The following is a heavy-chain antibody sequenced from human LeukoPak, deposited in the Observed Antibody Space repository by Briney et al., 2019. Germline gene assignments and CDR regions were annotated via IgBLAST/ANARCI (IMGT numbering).Heavy chain of an antibody. D-gene: IGHD5-12*01. CDR3: AKPYSGYDPSYDAFDV. V-gene: IGHV3-30*18. J-gene: IGHJ3*01. CDR1: GFTFSSYG. Sequence: GGSLRLSCAASGFTFSSYGMHWVRQAPGKGLEWVAVVSYDGSNKYYADSVKGRFTISRDNSKNTLYLQMNSLRAEDTVVYYCAKPYSGYDPSYDAFDVWGQGTMVTASS. CDR2: VSYDGSNK.